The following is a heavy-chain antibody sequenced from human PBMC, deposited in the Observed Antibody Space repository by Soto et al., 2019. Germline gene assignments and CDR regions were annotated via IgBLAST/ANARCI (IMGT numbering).Heavy chain of an antibody. D-gene: IGHD3-3*01. V-gene: IGHV3-23*01. Sequence: GGSLRLSCAASGFTFSSYAMSWVRQAPGKGLEWVSAISGSGGSTYYADSVKGRFTISRYNSKNTLYLQMNSLRAEDTAVYYCAKDNEDYDFWSGYPTDYWGQGTLVTVSS. CDR2: ISGSGGST. CDR3: AKDNEDYDFWSGYPTDY. J-gene: IGHJ4*02. CDR1: GFTFSSYA.